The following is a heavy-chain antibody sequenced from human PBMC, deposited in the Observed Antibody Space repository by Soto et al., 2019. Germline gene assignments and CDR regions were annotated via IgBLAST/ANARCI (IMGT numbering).Heavy chain of an antibody. Sequence: SEPLSLTCAVYGGSFSGYYWSWIRQPPGKGLEWIGEINHSGSTNYNPSLKSRVTISVDTSKNQFSLKLSSVTAADTAVYYCARDGRLYGSGSYRGYYYYGMDVWGQGTTVTVSS. V-gene: IGHV4-34*01. CDR1: GGSFSGYY. J-gene: IGHJ6*02. CDR3: ARDGRLYGSGSYRGYYYYGMDV. CDR2: INHSGST. D-gene: IGHD3-10*01.